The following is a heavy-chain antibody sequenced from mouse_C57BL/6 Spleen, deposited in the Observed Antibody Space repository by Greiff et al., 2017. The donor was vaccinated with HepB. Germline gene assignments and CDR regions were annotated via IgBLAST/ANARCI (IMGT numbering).Heavy chain of an antibody. J-gene: IGHJ4*01. Sequence: EVKLMESGGGLVQPGESLKLSCESNEYEFPSHDMSWVRKTPEKRLELVAAINSDGGSTYYPDTMERRFIISRDNTKKTLYLQMSSLRSEDTALYYCARSSTMVTTGYAMDYWGQGTSVTVSS. D-gene: IGHD2-2*01. CDR1: EYEFPSHD. CDR3: ARSSTMVTTGYAMDY. V-gene: IGHV5-2*01. CDR2: INSDGGST.